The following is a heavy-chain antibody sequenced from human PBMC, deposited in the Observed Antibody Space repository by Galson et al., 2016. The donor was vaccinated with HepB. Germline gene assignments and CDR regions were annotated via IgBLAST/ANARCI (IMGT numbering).Heavy chain of an antibody. CDR2: IFPGDSDA. J-gene: IGHJ3*02. CDR3: ARWGRMARINDDDAFDI. CDR1: GYSFISYW. V-gene: IGHV5-51*01. Sequence: QSGAEVKKPGQSLKISCQCSGYSFISYWIGWVRQLPGKGLEWMGNIFPGDSDARYSPSFQGQVTFSVDHSISTAYLYWTRLKASDTAIYYCARWGRMARINDDDAFDIWGQGTMVTVSS. D-gene: IGHD5-24*01.